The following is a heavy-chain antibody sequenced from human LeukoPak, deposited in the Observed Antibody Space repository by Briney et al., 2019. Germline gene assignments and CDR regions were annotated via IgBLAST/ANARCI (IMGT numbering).Heavy chain of an antibody. CDR1: GFAFSSNS. CDR3: AREGRYCGGGSCF. Sequence: GGSLRLSCSASGFAFSSNSMHWVRQVPGKGLEYVAAISSNGGDSYYADSVKGRFTISRDNSKNTLYLQMSSLRVEDTALYYCAREGRYCGGGSCFWGQGTLVTVSS. V-gene: IGHV3-64D*06. CDR2: ISSNGGDS. J-gene: IGHJ4*02. D-gene: IGHD2-15*01.